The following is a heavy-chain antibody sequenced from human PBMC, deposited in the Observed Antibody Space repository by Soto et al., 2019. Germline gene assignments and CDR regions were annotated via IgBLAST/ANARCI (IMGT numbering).Heavy chain of an antibody. D-gene: IGHD5-18*01. CDR2: IYHSGRT. CDR3: TRRNVDTAMVTFGWYYGMDV. Sequence: SETLSLTCTVSGGSISSSSYYWGWIRQPPGKGLEWIGSIYHSGRTNYNPSLKSRVTISVDKSKNQFSLKLSSVTAADTAVYYCTRRNVDTAMVTFGWYYGMDVWGQGTTVTVSS. J-gene: IGHJ6*02. CDR1: GGSISSSSYY. V-gene: IGHV4-39*07.